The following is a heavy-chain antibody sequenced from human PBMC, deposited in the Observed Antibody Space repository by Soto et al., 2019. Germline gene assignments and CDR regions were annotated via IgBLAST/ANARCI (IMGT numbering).Heavy chain of an antibody. CDR1: GFTFSSYS. Sequence: GGSLRLSCAASGFTFSSYSMNWVRQAPGKGLEWVSSISSSSSYIYYADSVKGRFTISRDNAKNSLYLQMNSLRAEDTAVYYCAREIAAAGQKFDYWGQGTLVTVSS. CDR3: AREIAAAGQKFDY. V-gene: IGHV3-21*01. D-gene: IGHD6-13*01. J-gene: IGHJ4*02. CDR2: ISSSSSYI.